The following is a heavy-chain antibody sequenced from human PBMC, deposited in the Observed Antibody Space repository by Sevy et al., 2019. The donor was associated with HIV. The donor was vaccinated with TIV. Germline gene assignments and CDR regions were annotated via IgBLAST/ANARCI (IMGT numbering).Heavy chain of an antibody. V-gene: IGHV3-15*01. D-gene: IGHD5-18*01. CDR1: GFTFSNAW. CDR3: TTDHESAGVTAMVYYYYYGMDV. J-gene: IGHJ6*02. Sequence: GEALKISCAASGFTFSNAWMSWVRQAPGKGLEWVGRIKSKTDGGTTDYAAPVKGRFTISRDDSKNTLYLQMNSLKTEDTAVYYCTTDHESAGVTAMVYYYYYGMDVWGQGTTVTVSS. CDR2: IKSKTDGGTT.